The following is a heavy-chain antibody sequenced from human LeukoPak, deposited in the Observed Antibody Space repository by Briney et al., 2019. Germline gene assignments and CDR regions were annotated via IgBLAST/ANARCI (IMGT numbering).Heavy chain of an antibody. D-gene: IGHD3-3*01. CDR1: VCTCSSYA. CDR3: ARSLYDLWSGYHGGSFGY. J-gene: IGHJ4*02. V-gene: IGHV1-69*05. Sequence: GSSVTVSCTSSVCTCSSYASSWVRQAPGQGLEWMGGIIPIFCTANYAQKFQGRVTITTDESTSTAYMELSSLRSEDTAVYYCARSLYDLWSGYHGGSFGYWGQGTLVTVSS. CDR2: IIPIFCTA.